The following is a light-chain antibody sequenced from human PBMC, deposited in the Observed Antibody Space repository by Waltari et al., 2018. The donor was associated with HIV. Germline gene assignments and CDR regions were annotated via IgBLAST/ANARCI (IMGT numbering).Light chain of an antibody. J-gene: IGLJ3*02. CDR1: SSDIGGQNY. Sequence: QSALTQPASVSGSPGQSITISCTETSSDIGGQNYVSWYHQHPGTAPTLMLYDVSNRPSGGSNRFSGSRSGSTASLTISGLQAEDEADYYCTSFTSTPVDTAVVFGGGTKLTVL. V-gene: IGLV2-14*01. CDR3: TSFTSTPVDTAVV. CDR2: DVS.